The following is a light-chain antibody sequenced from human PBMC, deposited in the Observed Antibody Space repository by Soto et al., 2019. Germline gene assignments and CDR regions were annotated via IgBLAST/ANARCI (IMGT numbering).Light chain of an antibody. CDR1: QSVSSN. CDR3: QQYSSWPIT. J-gene: IGKJ5*01. CDR2: GIS. Sequence: EIVITQSPATLSVSPGERATLSCRASQSVSSNFLAWYQQKPGQAPRLLIYGISTRATGIPARFSGSGSGTEFTLTISSLQSEDFAVYYCQQYSSWPITFGQGTRLEIK. V-gene: IGKV3-15*01.